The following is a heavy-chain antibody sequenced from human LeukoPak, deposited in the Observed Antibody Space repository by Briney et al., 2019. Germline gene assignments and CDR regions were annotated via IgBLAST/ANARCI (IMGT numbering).Heavy chain of an antibody. CDR1: GGSISSYY. D-gene: IGHD6-13*01. Sequence: PSETLSLTCTVSGGSISSYYWSWIRQPPGKGLEWIGYIYYSGSTNYNPSLKSRVTISVDTSKNQFSLKLSSVTAADTAVYYCASSYSSTPEGNAFDIWGQGTMVTVSS. V-gene: IGHV4-59*01. J-gene: IGHJ3*02. CDR2: IYYSGST. CDR3: ASSYSSTPEGNAFDI.